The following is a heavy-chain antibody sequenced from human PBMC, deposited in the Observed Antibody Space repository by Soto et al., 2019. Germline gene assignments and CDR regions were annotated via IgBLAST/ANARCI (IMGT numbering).Heavy chain of an antibody. D-gene: IGHD3-9*01. J-gene: IGHJ6*02. V-gene: IGHV3-33*01. CDR3: ARDEAIYDILTGYRNRQPRGSMDV. Sequence: GGSLRLSCAASGFTFSSYGMHWVRQAPGKGLEWVAVIWYDGSNKYYADSVKGRFTISRDNSKNTLYLQMNSLRAEDTGVYYWARDEAIYDILTGYRNRQPRGSMDVWGQGTTVTVSS. CDR1: GFTFSSYG. CDR2: IWYDGSNK.